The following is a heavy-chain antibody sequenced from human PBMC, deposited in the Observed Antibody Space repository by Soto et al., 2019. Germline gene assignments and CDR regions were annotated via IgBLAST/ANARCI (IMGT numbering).Heavy chain of an antibody. J-gene: IGHJ4*02. CDR3: AGSTDYDSNGSRAY. CDR1: GYSISSAYF. CDR2: IYHSVST. Sequence: AETLSLTCAVSGYSISSAYFCDWIRQPPGKGLEWIGSIYHSVSTYYNPSLKSRVTISIDTSKNQFSLKLNSMTAADTAVYYCAGSTDYDSNGSRAYWGQGTLVTV. V-gene: IGHV4-38-2*01. D-gene: IGHD3-22*01.